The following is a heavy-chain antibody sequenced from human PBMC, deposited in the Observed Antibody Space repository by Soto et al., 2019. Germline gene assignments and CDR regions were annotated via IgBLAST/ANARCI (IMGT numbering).Heavy chain of an antibody. CDR1: GGSISSGGYY. CDR2: IYYSGST. Sequence: PSETLSLTCTVSGGSISSGGYYWSWIRQHPGKGLEWIGYIYYSGSTYYNPSLKSRVTISVDTSKNQFSLKLSSVTAADTAVYYCARVRTPPFGVVIRYYFDYWGQGTLVTVSS. J-gene: IGHJ4*02. D-gene: IGHD3-3*01. V-gene: IGHV4-31*03. CDR3: ARVRTPPFGVVIRYYFDY.